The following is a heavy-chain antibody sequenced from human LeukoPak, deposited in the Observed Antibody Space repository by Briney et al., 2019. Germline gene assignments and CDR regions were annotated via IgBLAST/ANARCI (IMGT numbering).Heavy chain of an antibody. V-gene: IGHV4-61*02. CDR2: IYTSGST. D-gene: IGHD6-13*01. J-gene: IGHJ3*02. CDR3: ARYSSSWYDAFDI. Sequence: PSQTLSLTCTVSGGSISSGSYYWSWIRQPAGKGLEWIGRIYTSGSTNYNPSLKSRVTISVDTSKNQCSLKLSSVTAADTAVYYCARYSSSWYDAFDIWGQGTMVTVSS. CDR1: GGSISSGSYY.